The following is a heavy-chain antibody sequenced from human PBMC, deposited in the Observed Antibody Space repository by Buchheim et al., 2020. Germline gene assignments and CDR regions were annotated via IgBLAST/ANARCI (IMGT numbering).Heavy chain of an antibody. CDR3: AKDRGRVTTVTTADY. CDR1: GFTFRSYG. CDR2: ISYDGSNK. V-gene: IGHV3-30*18. D-gene: IGHD4-17*01. J-gene: IGHJ4*02. Sequence: QVQLVESGGGVVQPGRSLRLSCAASGFTFRSYGMHWVRQAPGKGLEGVAVISYDGSNKYYADSVKGRFTISRDNSKNTLYLQMNSLRAEDTAVYYCAKDRGRVTTVTTADYWGQGTL.